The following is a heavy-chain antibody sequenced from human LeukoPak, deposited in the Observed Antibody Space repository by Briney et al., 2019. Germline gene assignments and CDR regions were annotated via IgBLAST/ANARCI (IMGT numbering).Heavy chain of an antibody. V-gene: IGHV4-34*01. CDR1: GGSFTDYY. D-gene: IGHD5-12*01. CDR2: INHSGYT. CDR3: ARGQYTGYPTR. J-gene: IGHJ1*01. Sequence: TSETRSLTCAVYGGSFTDYYWSWNRRPPGKGLEWIGEINHSGYTNYNPSLKSRVSVSVDTSKNQFSLKLSSVTAADTAVYYCARGQYTGYPTRWGQGTLVTVSS.